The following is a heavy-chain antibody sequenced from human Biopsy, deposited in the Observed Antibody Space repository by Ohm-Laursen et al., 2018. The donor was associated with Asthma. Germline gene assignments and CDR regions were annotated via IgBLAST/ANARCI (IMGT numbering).Heavy chain of an antibody. CDR3: ARKAGSCISRTCYSLDF. CDR2: INSFFGTT. Sequence: ASVKVSCKSLGGTFNTYVIGWVRQAPGQGLEWMGGINSFFGTTTYPQKFQDRVTITADDSTSTVYMELSSLRSEDTTVYYCARKAGSCISRTCYSLDFWGQGTLVTVSS. D-gene: IGHD2-2*01. CDR1: GGTFNTYV. V-gene: IGHV1-69*13. J-gene: IGHJ4*02.